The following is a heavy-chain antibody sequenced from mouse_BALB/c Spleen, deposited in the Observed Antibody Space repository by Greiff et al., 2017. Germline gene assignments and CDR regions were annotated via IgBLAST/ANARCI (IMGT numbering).Heavy chain of an antibody. D-gene: IGHD3-3*01. CDR2: IYPGSGST. V-gene: IGHV1S22*01. CDR1: GYTFTSYW. CDR3: TREEGRGDYYAMDY. Sequence: LQQPGSELVRPGASVKLSCKASGYTFTSYWMHWVKQRPGQGLEWIGNIYPGSGSTNYDEKFKSKATLTVDTSSSTAYMQLSSLTSEDSAVYYCTREEGRGDYYAMDYWGQGTSVTVSS. J-gene: IGHJ4*01.